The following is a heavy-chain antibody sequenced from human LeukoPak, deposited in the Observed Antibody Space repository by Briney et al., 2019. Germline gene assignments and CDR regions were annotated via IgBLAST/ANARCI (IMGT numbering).Heavy chain of an antibody. D-gene: IGHD3-10*01. CDR2: IRYVGINK. V-gene: IGHV3-30*02. CDR3: AKEGDYYGSGSHRDAFDM. Sequence: GGSLRLSCAASGFTFSTYGMHGVRQAPGKGLEGGSFIRYVGINKYYADSVKGRFTISRDNSKNTLYLQMNSLRPEDTALYYCAKEGDYYGSGSHRDAFDMWGQGTMVTVSS. CDR1: GFTFSTYG. J-gene: IGHJ3*02.